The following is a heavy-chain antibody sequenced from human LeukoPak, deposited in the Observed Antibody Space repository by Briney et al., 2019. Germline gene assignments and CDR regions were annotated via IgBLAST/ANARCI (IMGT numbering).Heavy chain of an antibody. D-gene: IGHD3-9*01. CDR1: GFTVSSNY. J-gene: IGHJ4*02. Sequence: GGSLRLSCAASGFTVSSNYMSWVRQAPGKGLEWVSVIYSGGSTYYADSVKGRFTISRDNSKNTLYLQMNSLRAEDTAVYYCARDRGGYFDWIPAANWGQGTLVTASS. CDR2: IYSGGST. V-gene: IGHV3-66*01. CDR3: ARDRGGYFDWIPAAN.